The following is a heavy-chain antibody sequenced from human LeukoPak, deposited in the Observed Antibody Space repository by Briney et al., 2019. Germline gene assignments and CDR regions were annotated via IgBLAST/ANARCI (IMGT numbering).Heavy chain of an antibody. J-gene: IGHJ4*02. D-gene: IGHD2-21*01. CDR3: ARELLWAFDY. V-gene: IGHV3-7*01. CDR2: IKQDGVDK. CDR1: GFTLSNHW. Sequence: GGSLRLSCEASGFTLSNHWMSWVRQPPGKGLEWVANIKQDGVDKYYVDSVKGRFTISRDSAKNSLFLQMNSLRAEDTAVYYCARELLWAFDYWGQGTLVTVSS.